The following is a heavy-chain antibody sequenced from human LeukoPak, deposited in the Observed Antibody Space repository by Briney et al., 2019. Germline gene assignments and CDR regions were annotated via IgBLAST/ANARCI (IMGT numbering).Heavy chain of an antibody. CDR2: IYYSGST. D-gene: IGHD3-10*01. Sequence: PSETLSLTCTVSGGSISSSSYYWGWIRQPPGKGLEWIGSIYYSGSTYYNPSLKSRVTMSVDTSKNQFSLKLSSVTAADTAVYYCARRGEMVRGVSYYYGMDVWGQGTTVTVSS. V-gene: IGHV4-39*01. J-gene: IGHJ6*02. CDR3: ARRGEMVRGVSYYYGMDV. CDR1: GGSISSSSYY.